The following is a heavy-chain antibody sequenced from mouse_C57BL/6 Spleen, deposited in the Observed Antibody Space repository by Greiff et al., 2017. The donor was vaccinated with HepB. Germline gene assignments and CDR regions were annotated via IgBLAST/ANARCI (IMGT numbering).Heavy chain of an antibody. D-gene: IGHD2-5*01. J-gene: IGHJ4*01. CDR3: TAYYSTHYYAMDY. CDR2: IRLKSDNYAT. CDR1: GFTFSNYW. V-gene: IGHV6-3*01. Sequence: EVMLVESGGGLVQPGGSMKLSCVASGFTFSNYWMNWVRQSPEKGLEWVAQIRLKSDNYATHYAESVKGRFTISRDDSKSSVYLQMNNLRAEDTGIYYCTAYYSTHYYAMDYWGQGTSVTVSS.